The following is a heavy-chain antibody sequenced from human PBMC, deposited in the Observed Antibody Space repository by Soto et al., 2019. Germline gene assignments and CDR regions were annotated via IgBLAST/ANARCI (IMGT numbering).Heavy chain of an antibody. V-gene: IGHV4-30-4*01. D-gene: IGHD3-10*01. CDR2: IYYSGST. CDR1: GGSISSGDYY. Sequence: SETLSLTCTVSGGSISSGDYYWSWIRQPPGKGLEWIGYIYYSGSTYYNPSLKSRVTISVDTPKNQFSLKLSSVTAADTAVYYCARDYYGSGSLYYYYYGMDVWGQGTTVTVSS. J-gene: IGHJ6*02. CDR3: ARDYYGSGSLYYYYYGMDV.